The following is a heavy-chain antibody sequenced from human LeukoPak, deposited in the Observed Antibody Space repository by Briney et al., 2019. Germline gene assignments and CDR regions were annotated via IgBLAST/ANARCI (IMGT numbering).Heavy chain of an antibody. CDR1: GDSISSDDYY. Sequence: SETLSLTCTFSGDSISSDDYYWSWIRQPAGKGLEWIGRISSSGSTNYNPSLKSRVTISVDTSKNQFSLKLSSVTAADTAVYFCARGPYSYDSSGAFDIWGQGTMVTVSS. CDR3: ARGPYSYDSSGAFDI. J-gene: IGHJ3*02. V-gene: IGHV4-61*02. CDR2: ISSSGST. D-gene: IGHD3-22*01.